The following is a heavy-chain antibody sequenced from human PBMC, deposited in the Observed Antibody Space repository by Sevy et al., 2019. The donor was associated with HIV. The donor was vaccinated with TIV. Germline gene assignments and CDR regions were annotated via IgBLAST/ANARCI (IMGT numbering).Heavy chain of an antibody. Sequence: LSLTCTVSGGSISSGDYYWSWIRQPPGKGLEWIGYIYYSGSTYYNPSLKSRVTISVDTSKNQFSLKLSSVTAADTAVYYCARAWGKVAAAGTGNWFDPWGQGTLVTVSS. CDR3: ARAWGKVAAAGTGNWFDP. V-gene: IGHV4-30-4*01. CDR1: GGSISSGDYY. J-gene: IGHJ5*02. CDR2: IYYSGST. D-gene: IGHD6-13*01.